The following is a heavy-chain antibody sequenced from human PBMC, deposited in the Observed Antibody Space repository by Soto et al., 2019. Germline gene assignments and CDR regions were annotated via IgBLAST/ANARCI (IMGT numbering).Heavy chain of an antibody. CDR3: ARGGYSNWFDP. D-gene: IGHD4-4*01. CDR2: INHSGST. CDR1: GGSFSGYY. J-gene: IGHJ5*02. Sequence: HPETQSLTCAVYGGSFSGYYWSWIRQPPGKGLEWIGEINHSGSTNYNPSLKSRVTISVDTSKNQFSLKLSSVTAADTAVYYCARGGYSNWFDPWGQGTLVTVSS. V-gene: IGHV4-34*01.